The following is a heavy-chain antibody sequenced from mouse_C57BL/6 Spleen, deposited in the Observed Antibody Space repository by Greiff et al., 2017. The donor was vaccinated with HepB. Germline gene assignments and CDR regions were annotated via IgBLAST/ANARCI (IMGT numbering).Heavy chain of an antibody. D-gene: IGHD2-1*01. J-gene: IGHJ3*01. Sequence: QVQLQQSGAELVRPGTSVKVSCKASGYAFTNYLIEWVKQRPGQGLEWIGVINPGSGGTNYNEKFKGKATLTADKSSSTAYMQLSSLTSEDSAVYFCARGSGNYPTWFAYWGQGTLVTVSA. CDR1: GYAFTNYL. CDR2: INPGSGGT. V-gene: IGHV1-54*01. CDR3: ARGSGNYPTWFAY.